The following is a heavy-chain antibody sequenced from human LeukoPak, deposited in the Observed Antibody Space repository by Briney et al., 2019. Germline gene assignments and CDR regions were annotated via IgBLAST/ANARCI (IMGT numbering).Heavy chain of an antibody. Sequence: GGSLRLSCAASGFAFSSYWMTWVRQAPGEGLEWVGNIKRDGSEEEYVDSVKGRFTISRDNAKNSLYLQMNNLRAEDTAIYYCARDPYDNRGYGAFDLWGQGTVVTVSS. J-gene: IGHJ3*01. CDR3: ARDPYDNRGYGAFDL. CDR1: GFAFSSYW. D-gene: IGHD3-22*01. V-gene: IGHV3-7*01. CDR2: IKRDGSEE.